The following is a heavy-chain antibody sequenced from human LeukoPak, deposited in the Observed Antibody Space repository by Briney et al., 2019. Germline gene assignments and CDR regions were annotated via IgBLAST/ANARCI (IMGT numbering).Heavy chain of an antibody. CDR3: ARGFSYTDNAFDI. CDR2: INHSGST. V-gene: IGHV4-34*01. D-gene: IGHD2-15*01. J-gene: IGHJ3*02. CDR1: GGSFSGYY. Sequence: SETLSLTCAAYGGSFSGYYWSWIRQPPGKGLEWIGEINHSGSTNYNPSLKSRVTISVDTSKNQFSLKLSSVTAADTAVYYCARGFSYTDNAFDIWGQGTMVTVSS.